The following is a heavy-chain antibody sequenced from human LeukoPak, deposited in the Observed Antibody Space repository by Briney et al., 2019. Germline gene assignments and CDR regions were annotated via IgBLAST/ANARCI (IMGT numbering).Heavy chain of an antibody. CDR3: VRVSRGGSGSGAFDI. D-gene: IGHD3-10*01. V-gene: IGHV4-30-4*08. CDR2: IYYSGST. CDR1: GGSISSSSYY. Sequence: SETLSLTCTVPGGSISSSSYYWGWIRQPPGKGLEWIAYIYYSGSTYSTPSLKSRVTISVDTSKNQFSLKLTSVTAADTAVYYCVRVSRGGSGSGAFDIWGQGTMVTVSS. J-gene: IGHJ3*02.